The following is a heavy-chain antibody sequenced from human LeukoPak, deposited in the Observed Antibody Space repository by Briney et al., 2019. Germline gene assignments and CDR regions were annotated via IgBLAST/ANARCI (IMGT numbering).Heavy chain of an antibody. V-gene: IGHV3-74*01. CDR1: GFTFSTYW. Sequence: GGSLRLSCAAFGFTFSTYWMHWVRQAPGKGLVWVARIKGDGSSTIYADSVKGRFTISRDNSKNTLYLQTSSLRAEDTAVYYCARASTTVPNLLDHWGRGTLVTVSS. CDR3: ARASTTVPNLLDH. D-gene: IGHD4-17*01. J-gene: IGHJ4*02. CDR2: IKGDGSST.